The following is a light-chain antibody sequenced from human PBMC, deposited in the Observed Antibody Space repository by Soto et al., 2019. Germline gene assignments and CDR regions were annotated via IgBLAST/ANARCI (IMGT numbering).Light chain of an antibody. J-gene: IGKJ1*01. CDR1: ESIGRW. CDR3: QHYDNCPWT. CDR2: DAS. V-gene: IGKV1-5*01. Sequence: DVQMTQSPSTLSASVGDRVTVTCRASESIGRWLAWYQQKPGKAPNLLVYDASILESGVPSRSNGSGSGIECPLTISILQPDDSATYYCQHYDNCPWTFGPGTTVEIK.